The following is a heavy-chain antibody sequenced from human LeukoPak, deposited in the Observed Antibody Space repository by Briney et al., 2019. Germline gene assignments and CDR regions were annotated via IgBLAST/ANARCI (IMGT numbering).Heavy chain of an antibody. J-gene: IGHJ4*02. D-gene: IGHD3-22*01. CDR1: GFTFGDYG. Sequence: GRSLRLSCTASGFTFGDYGMSWVRQAAGKGLEWVSSISSSSSHIYYADSLKGRFTISRDNAKNSLHLQMNSLRAEDAAVYYCSSGIGGDYWGQGTLVTVSS. CDR3: SSGIGGDY. CDR2: ISSSSSHI. V-gene: IGHV3-21*01.